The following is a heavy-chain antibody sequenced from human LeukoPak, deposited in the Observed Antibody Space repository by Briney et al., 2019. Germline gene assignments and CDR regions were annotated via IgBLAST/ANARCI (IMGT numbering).Heavy chain of an antibody. D-gene: IGHD6-19*01. V-gene: IGHV3-30*18. Sequence: GGSLRLSCAASGFTFSGYGMHWDRQAPGKGLEWVAVISYDGRNKYYADSVKGRFTISRDNSKNTLYLQMNSLRAEDTAVYYCAKDLRSSGWFGPLDYWGQGTLVTVSS. CDR1: GFTFSGYG. CDR3: AKDLRSSGWFGPLDY. CDR2: ISYDGRNK. J-gene: IGHJ4*02.